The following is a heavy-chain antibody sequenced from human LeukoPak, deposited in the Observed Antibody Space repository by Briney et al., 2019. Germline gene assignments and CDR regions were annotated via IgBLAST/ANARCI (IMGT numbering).Heavy chain of an antibody. CDR2: INHSGST. CDR3: AFPNSGYSYDAFDI. Sequence: SETLSLTCAVYGGSFSGYYWSWIRQPPGKGLEWIGEINHSGSTNYNPSLKSRVTISVDTSKNQFSLRLSSVTAADTAVYYCAFPNSGYSYDAFDIWGQGTVVTVFS. J-gene: IGHJ3*02. CDR1: GGSFSGYY. V-gene: IGHV4-34*01. D-gene: IGHD3-22*01.